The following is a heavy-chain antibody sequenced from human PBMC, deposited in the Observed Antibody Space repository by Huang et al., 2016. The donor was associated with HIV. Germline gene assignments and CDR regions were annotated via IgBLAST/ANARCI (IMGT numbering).Heavy chain of an antibody. Sequence: EVQLVESGGGLVKPGGSLRLSCAASGFTFSSYSMNWVRQAPGKGLEWVSSSSRSSRYIYYADSVKGRFNIARDNAKNSLYLQMNSLRAEDTAVYYCARDQEGWFGVDNWFDPWGQGTLVTVSS. CDR1: GFTFSSYS. J-gene: IGHJ5*02. V-gene: IGHV3-21*01. CDR2: SSRSSRYI. D-gene: IGHD3-10*01. CDR3: ARDQEGWFGVDNWFDP.